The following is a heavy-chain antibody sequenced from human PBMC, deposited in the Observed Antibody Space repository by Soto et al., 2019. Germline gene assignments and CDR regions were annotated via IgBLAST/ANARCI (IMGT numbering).Heavy chain of an antibody. CDR1: GVSFSGYY. CDR2: INHSGST. J-gene: IGHJ4*02. CDR3: ARGVRKGYCSSTSCYVPFDY. V-gene: IGHV4-34*01. Sequence: QVQLQQWGAGLLKPSETLSLTCAVYGVSFSGYYWSWIRQPPGKGLEWIGEINHSGSTNYNPSLKSRVPISVDTCKNQFSLKLSSVTAADTAVYYCARGVRKGYCSSTSCYVPFDYGGQGTLVTVSS. D-gene: IGHD2-2*01.